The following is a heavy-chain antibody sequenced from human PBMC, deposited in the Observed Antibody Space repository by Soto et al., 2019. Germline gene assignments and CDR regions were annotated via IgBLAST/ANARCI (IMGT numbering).Heavy chain of an antibody. CDR2: INPNSGGT. J-gene: IGHJ5*02. CDR3: GREYSSGWYNWFAP. V-gene: IGHV1-2*04. D-gene: IGHD6-25*01. Sequence: ASVKVSCKASGYTITGYGISWVRHATRQGLEWMGWINPNSGGTNYAQKFQGWVTMTRDTSISTAYMELSRLRSDDTAVYYCGREYSSGWYNWFAPWGKGTLVPVSS. CDR1: GYTITGYG.